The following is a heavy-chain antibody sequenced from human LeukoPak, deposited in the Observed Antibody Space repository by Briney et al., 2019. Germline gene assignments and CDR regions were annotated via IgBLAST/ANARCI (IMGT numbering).Heavy chain of an antibody. CDR1: GFTFSSYG. CDR2: IWYDGSNK. CDR3: ARARDSSRDNNRWYWFDP. J-gene: IGHJ5*02. V-gene: IGHV3-33*01. Sequence: GGSLRLSCAASGFTFSSYGMHWVRQAPGKGLEWVAVIWYDGSNKYYADSVKGRFTISRDNSKNTLYLQMNSLRAEDTAVYYCARARDSSRDNNRWYWFDPWGQGTQVTVSS. D-gene: IGHD6-13*01.